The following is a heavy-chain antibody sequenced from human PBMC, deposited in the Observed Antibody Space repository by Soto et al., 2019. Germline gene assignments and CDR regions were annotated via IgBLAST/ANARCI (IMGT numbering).Heavy chain of an antibody. Sequence: QVQLQQWGAGLLKPSETLSLTCAVYGGSFSGYYWSWIRQPPGKGLEWIGEINHSGSTNYNPSLKSRVTISVDTSKNQFSLKLSSVTAADTAVYYCARGQHCSSTSCLNWFDPWGQGTLVTVSS. CDR2: INHSGST. CDR3: ARGQHCSSTSCLNWFDP. CDR1: GGSFSGYY. J-gene: IGHJ5*02. D-gene: IGHD2-2*01. V-gene: IGHV4-34*01.